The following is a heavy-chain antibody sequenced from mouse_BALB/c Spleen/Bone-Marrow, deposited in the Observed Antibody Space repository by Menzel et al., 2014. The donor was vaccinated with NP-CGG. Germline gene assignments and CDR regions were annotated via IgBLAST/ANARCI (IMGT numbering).Heavy chain of an antibody. D-gene: IGHD1-1*01. CDR1: GFNIKDTY. V-gene: IGHV14-3*02. CDR3: ASYYYGSAWFAY. CDR2: IDPANGNT. J-gene: IGHJ3*01. Sequence: SGAELVKPGASVKLSCTASGFNIKDTYMHWVKQRPEQGLEWIGRIDPANGNTKYDPKFQGKATITADTSSNTAYLQLSSLTSEDTAVYYCASYYYGSAWFAYLGQGTLVTVSA.